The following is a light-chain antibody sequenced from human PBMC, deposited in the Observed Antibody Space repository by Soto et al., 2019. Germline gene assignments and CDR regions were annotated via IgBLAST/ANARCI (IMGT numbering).Light chain of an antibody. Sequence: DLEMTQSTSTLSASVGDRVAITCRASQTISSGLAWYQQKPGKAPKLLIYKASTLKSGVPSRFSGSGSGTEFTLTISSLQPDDFATYYCQHYNSYSEAFGQGTK. CDR1: QTISSG. CDR3: QHYNSYSEA. J-gene: IGKJ1*01. CDR2: KAS. V-gene: IGKV1-5*03.